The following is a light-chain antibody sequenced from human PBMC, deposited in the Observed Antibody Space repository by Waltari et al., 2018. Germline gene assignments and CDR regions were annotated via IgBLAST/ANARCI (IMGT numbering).Light chain of an antibody. CDR2: VNSAGSH. Sequence: QLVLTQSPSASASLGASVKLTCTLSSGHSTNVMAWLQKRPEKGPRYLMKVNSAGSHNKGDQSPDHFSDSTSGAGRDRTISSLQSEDEADYYCQTGGHGTWVFGGGTKLTVL. V-gene: IGLV4-69*01. CDR3: QTGGHGTWV. CDR1: SGHSTNV. J-gene: IGLJ3*02.